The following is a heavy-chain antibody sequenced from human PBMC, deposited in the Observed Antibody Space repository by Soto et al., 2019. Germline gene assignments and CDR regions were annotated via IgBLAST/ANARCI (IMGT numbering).Heavy chain of an antibody. V-gene: IGHV4-39*01. CDR2: IYYIGST. CDR1: GGSISSSNYY. D-gene: IGHD3-9*01. Sequence: SETLSLTCTVSGGSISSSNYYWGWLRQPHGKGLEWTGSIYYIGSTYSNPSLKSRITISVDTSKNQFSLKLSSVTAADTAVYYCAILCSLTGYPRLFAPWGQGTLVTGSA. J-gene: IGHJ5*02. CDR3: AILCSLTGYPRLFAP.